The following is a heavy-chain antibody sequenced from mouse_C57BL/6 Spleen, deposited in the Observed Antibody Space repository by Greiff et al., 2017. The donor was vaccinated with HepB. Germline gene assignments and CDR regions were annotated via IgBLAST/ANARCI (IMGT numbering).Heavy chain of an antibody. CDR2: INPNNGGT. CDR1: GYTFTDYN. Sequence: VQLQQSGPELVKPGASVKIPCKASGYTFTDYNMDWVKQSHGKSLEWIGDINPNNGGTIYNQKFKGKATLTVDKSSSTAYMELRSLTSEDTAVYYCARYDSNFYAMDDWGQGTSVTVSS. J-gene: IGHJ4*01. CDR3: ARYDSNFYAMDD. D-gene: IGHD2-5*01. V-gene: IGHV1-18*01.